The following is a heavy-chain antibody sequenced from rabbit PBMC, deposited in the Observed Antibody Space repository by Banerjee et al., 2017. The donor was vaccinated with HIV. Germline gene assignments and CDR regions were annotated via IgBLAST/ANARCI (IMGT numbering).Heavy chain of an antibody. J-gene: IGHJ4*01. Sequence: QSLEESGGDLVKPGASLTLTCTASGFSFSSNYMCWVRQAPGKGLEWIACIYAGSSGSTYYASWANGRFTISRSTSLNTVDLQMTSLTAADTATYFCARDLAGVVGWNLNLWGQGTLVTVS. D-gene: IGHD4-1*01. CDR3: ARDLAGVVGWNLNL. CDR2: IYAGSSGST. CDR1: GFSFSSNY. V-gene: IGHV1S40*01.